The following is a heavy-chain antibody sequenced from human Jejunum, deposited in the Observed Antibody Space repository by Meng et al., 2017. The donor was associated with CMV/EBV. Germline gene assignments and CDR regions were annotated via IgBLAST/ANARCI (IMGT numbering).Heavy chain of an antibody. D-gene: IGHD2-2*01. CDR3: ARGQGSETYCSSTSCYRDDAFDI. CDR2: IKQDGSEK. Sequence: MSWVRQATGKRLEWVANIKQDGSEKCYVDSVKGRFTISRDNAKSSLYLQMNSVRAEDTAVYYCARGQGSETYCSSTSCYRDDAFDIWGQGTMVTVSS. V-gene: IGHV3-7*01. J-gene: IGHJ3*02.